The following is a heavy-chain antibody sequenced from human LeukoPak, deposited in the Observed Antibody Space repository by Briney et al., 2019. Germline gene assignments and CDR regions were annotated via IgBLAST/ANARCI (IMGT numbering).Heavy chain of an antibody. J-gene: IGHJ4*02. CDR1: GFTVSSNY. CDR3: ARDITIFDY. D-gene: IGHD3-3*01. V-gene: IGHV3-48*01. Sequence: GGSLRLSCAASGFTVSSNYMSWVRQAPGKGLEWVSYISSSSSTIYYADSVKGRFTISRDNAKNSLYLQMNSLRAEDTAVYYCARDITIFDYWGQGTLVTVSS. CDR2: ISSSSSTI.